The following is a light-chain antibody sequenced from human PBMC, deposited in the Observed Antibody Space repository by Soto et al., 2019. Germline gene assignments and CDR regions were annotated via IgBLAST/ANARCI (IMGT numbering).Light chain of an antibody. J-gene: IGKJ5*01. Sequence: DIVMTQSPDSLAVSLGERATINCKSSRSVLYSSNNKNYLAWYQQKPGQPPKLLIYWASTRESGVPDRFSGSGSGTDFTLTINSLQAADVAVYYCQQYFATPFTFGQGTRLE. CDR1: RSVLYSSNNKNY. V-gene: IGKV4-1*01. CDR2: WAS. CDR3: QQYFATPFT.